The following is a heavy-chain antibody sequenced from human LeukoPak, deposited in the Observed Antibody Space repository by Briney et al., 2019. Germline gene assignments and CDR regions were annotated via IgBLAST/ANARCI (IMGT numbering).Heavy chain of an antibody. CDR1: GGTFSSHA. CDR2: IIPIFGTA. Sequence: EASVKVSCKASGGTFSSHAISWVRQAPGQGLEWMGGIIPIFGTANYAQKFQGRVTITADESTSTAYMELSSLRSEDTAVYYCAREVENWFDPWGQGILVTVSS. J-gene: IGHJ5*02. V-gene: IGHV1-69*01. CDR3: AREVENWFDP.